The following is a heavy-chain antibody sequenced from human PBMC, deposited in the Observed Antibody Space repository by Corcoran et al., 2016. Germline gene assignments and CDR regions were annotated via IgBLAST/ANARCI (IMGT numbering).Heavy chain of an antibody. CDR2: ISYDGSNK. CDR3: AKGGSHYYYYYYGMDV. V-gene: IGHV3-30*18. CDR1: GFTFSSYG. Sequence: QVQLVESGGGVVQPGRSLRLSCAASGFTFSSYGMHWVRQAPGKGLEWVAVISYDGSNKYYADSVKGRFTISRDNSKNTLYLQMNSLRAEDTAVYYCAKGGSHYYYYYYGMDVWGQGTTVTVSS. D-gene: IGHD2-15*01. J-gene: IGHJ6*02.